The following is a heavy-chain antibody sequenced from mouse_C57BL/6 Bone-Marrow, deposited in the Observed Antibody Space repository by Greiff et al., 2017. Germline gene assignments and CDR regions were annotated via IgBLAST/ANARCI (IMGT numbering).Heavy chain of an antibody. CDR3: AREGGTGDYFDY. CDR2: IYPSDSET. D-gene: IGHD3-3*01. CDR1: GYTFTSYW. Sequence: QVQLKQPGAELVRPGSSVKLSCKASGYTFTSYWMDWVKQRPGQGLEWIGNIYPSDSETHYNQKFKDKATLTVDKSSSTAYMQLSSLTSEDSAVYYCAREGGTGDYFDYWGQGTTLTVSS. J-gene: IGHJ2*01. V-gene: IGHV1-61*01.